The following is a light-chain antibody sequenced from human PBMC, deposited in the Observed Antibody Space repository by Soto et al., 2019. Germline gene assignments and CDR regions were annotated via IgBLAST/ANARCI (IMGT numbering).Light chain of an antibody. CDR1: SSNIGNNG. J-gene: IGLJ2*01. CDR3: SSWDDSLNGVV. CDR2: TND. V-gene: IGLV1-44*01. Sequence: QSVLTQSPSASGTPGQRVTISCSGSSSNIGNNGVNWYQQLPGTAPKLLIFTNDERPSGVPDRFSGSKSGTSASLAISGHQSEDEADYYCSSWDDSLNGVVFGGGTKLTVL.